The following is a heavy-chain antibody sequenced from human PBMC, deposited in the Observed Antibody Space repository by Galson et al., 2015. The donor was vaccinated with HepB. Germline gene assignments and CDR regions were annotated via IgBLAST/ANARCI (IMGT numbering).Heavy chain of an antibody. CDR3: ARDERFGDGGMDV. CDR1: GFTFSSYA. Sequence: SLRLSCAASGFTFSSYAMHWVRQAPGEGLEWVAVISYDGSNKYYADSVKGRFTISRDNSKNTLYLQMNSLRAEDTAVYYCARDERFGDGGMDVWGQGTTVTVSS. D-gene: IGHD3-10*01. CDR2: ISYDGSNK. J-gene: IGHJ6*02. V-gene: IGHV3-30-3*01.